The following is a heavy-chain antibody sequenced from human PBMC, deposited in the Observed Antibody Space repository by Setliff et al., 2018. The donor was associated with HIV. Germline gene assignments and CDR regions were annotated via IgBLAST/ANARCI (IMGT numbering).Heavy chain of an antibody. V-gene: IGHV3-74*03. CDR3: AGVASGYDYGWLDP. J-gene: IGHJ5*02. CDR2: INNDGRKT. CDR1: GFTFSTYW. D-gene: IGHD5-12*01. Sequence: PGGSLRLSCAASGFTFSTYWMHWVRQAPGKGLVWVSHINNDGRKTTYADSVKGRFTVSRDNAKNTLYLQMNSPRAEDTAVYYCAGVASGYDYGWLDPWGQGTLVTVSS.